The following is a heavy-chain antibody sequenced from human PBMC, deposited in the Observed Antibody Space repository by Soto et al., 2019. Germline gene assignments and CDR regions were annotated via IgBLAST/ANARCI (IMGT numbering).Heavy chain of an antibody. CDR1: GGSISVYX. Sequence: PSETLSLTCTISGGSISVYXWGWIRQSPVQRLEWIGYIYDSGSPYYNPSLKTRVTIAAESYKNQFSLKLSSVTAAETAVYHCARVISAWYYVDPWGKGTLVTASS. V-gene: IGHV4-59*01. D-gene: IGHD6-19*01. CDR2: IYDSGSP. CDR3: ARVISAWYYVDP. J-gene: IGHJ5*02.